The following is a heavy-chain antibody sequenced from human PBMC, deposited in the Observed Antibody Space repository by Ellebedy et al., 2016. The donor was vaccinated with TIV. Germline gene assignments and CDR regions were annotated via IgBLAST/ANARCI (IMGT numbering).Heavy chain of an antibody. Sequence: MPGGSLRLSCTVSGGSISSSSYYWGWIRQPPGKGLEWIGSIYYSGSTYYNPSLKSRVTISVDTSKNQFSLKLSSVTAADTAVYYCARPTVGDYFDYWGQGTLVTVSS. J-gene: IGHJ4*02. D-gene: IGHD4-17*01. V-gene: IGHV4-39*01. CDR1: GGSISSSSYY. CDR2: IYYSGST. CDR3: ARPTVGDYFDY.